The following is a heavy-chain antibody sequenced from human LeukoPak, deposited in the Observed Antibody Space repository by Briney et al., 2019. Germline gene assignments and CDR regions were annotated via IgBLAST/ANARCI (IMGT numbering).Heavy chain of an antibody. CDR3: ARRSGGGYYFDY. V-gene: IGHV4-59*08. Sequence: SETLSLTCAVSGGSLSNFYWSWLRQPPGKGLEWVGYIYYGGSTNYNPSLKSRVTILVDTSKNQFSLKLSSVTAADTAVYYCARRSGGGYYFDYWGQGTLVTVSS. CDR1: GGSLSNFY. J-gene: IGHJ4*02. CDR2: IYYGGST. D-gene: IGHD3-16*01.